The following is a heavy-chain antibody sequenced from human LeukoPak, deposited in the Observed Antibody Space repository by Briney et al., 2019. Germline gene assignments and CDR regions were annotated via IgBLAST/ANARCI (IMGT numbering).Heavy chain of an antibody. D-gene: IGHD3-10*01. J-gene: IGHJ6*02. CDR2: ISSSSNSI. CDR1: GFTFSSCS. V-gene: IGHV3-21*01. CDR3: ARQDYLGSGTYYTYYYYGMDV. Sequence: GGALRLSCEPSGFTFSSCSMNWVRPAPGKGLEWVSSISSSSNSIYYADSVKGRFTISRDNAKNSLYLQMSSLRVEDTAVYYCARQDYLGSGTYYTYYYYGMDVWGQGTTVTVSS.